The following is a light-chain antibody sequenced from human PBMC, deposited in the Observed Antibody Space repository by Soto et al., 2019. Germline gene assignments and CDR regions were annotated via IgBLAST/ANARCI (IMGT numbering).Light chain of an antibody. CDR3: QQSYIAPRT. CDR1: QRISRY. V-gene: IGKV1-39*01. Sequence: DSQMTQSPSSLSASVGDRVTITCRASQRISRYLNWYQHIPGKAPKLLVYAAATLQTGVPSRFSGTGSGTDFTLTISSLHPEDFATYYCQQSYIAPRTFGQGTKVEIK. CDR2: AAA. J-gene: IGKJ1*01.